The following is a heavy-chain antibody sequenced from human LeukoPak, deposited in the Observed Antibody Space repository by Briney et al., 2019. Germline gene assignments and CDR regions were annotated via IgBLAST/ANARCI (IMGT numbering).Heavy chain of an antibody. J-gene: IGHJ4*02. CDR1: GYTFTSYY. CDR3: ERHQGAGEYPFDY. V-gene: IGHV1-46*01. Sequence: ASVTVSCKASGYTFTSYYMHWVRQAPGQGLEGLGLINPSDCSTTYAQKVQGRVTMTRDTSTSSVYMKLSSLRSEDTALYYCERHQGAGEYPFDYWGQGTLVTVSS. CDR2: INPSDCST. D-gene: IGHD3-16*01.